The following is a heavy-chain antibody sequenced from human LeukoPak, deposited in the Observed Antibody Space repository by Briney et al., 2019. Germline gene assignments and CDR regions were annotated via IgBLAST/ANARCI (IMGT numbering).Heavy chain of an antibody. CDR1: GGSISSYY. CDR2: IYYSGST. J-gene: IGHJ4*02. V-gene: IGHV4-59*01. D-gene: IGHD1-14*01. CDR3: ARDGNPFDY. Sequence: ETLSLTCTVSGGSISSYYWSWVRQPPGKGLEWIGYIYYSGSTNYNPSLKSRVTISVDTSKNQFSLKLSSVTAADTAVYYCARDGNPFDYWGQGTLVTVSS.